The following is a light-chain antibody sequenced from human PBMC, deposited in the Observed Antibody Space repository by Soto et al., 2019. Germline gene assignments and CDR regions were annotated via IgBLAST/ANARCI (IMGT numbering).Light chain of an antibody. Sequence: DIQMTQFPSTLPGSVGDRVTITCGSSQTISSWLAWYQQKTGKAPKLLIYAASSLQSGVTSRFSAIGSGTDFTLTISSLQHEDSATYDCQQLNSYPITLGQGTRLDLK. CDR1: QTISSW. CDR3: QQLNSYPIT. V-gene: IGKV1-5*01. J-gene: IGKJ5*01. CDR2: AAS.